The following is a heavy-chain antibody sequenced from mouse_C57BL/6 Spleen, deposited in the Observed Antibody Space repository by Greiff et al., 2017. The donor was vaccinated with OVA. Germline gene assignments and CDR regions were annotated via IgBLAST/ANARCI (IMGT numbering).Heavy chain of an antibody. CDR2: VQLKSDHYAT. Sequence: EVKLMESGGGLVQPGGSMKLSCVASGFTFSNYWMNWVRQSPEKGLEWVAQVQLKSDHYATHYAVSVKGRLTISRYDSKSSVYLQRNNLRAEDTGIYFCTEFTAVEGDYWGQGTTRTVSS. CDR1: GFTFSNYW. J-gene: IGHJ2*01. CDR3: TEFTAVEGDY. V-gene: IGHV6-3*01. D-gene: IGHD1-1*01.